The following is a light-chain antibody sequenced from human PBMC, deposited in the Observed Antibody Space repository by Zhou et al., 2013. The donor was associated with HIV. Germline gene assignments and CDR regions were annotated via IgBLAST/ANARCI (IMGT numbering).Light chain of an antibody. CDR1: QSISRN. CDR2: DAS. J-gene: IGKJ2*01. CDR3: QQYGSSPPMYT. V-gene: IGKV3-20*01. Sequence: EIVLTQSPGTLSLSPGERVTLSCRASQSISRNLAWYQHKPGQPPRLLIYDASNRATGIPARFSGSGSGTDFTLTISSLEPGDFAVYYCQQYGSSPPMYTFGQGTKLEIK.